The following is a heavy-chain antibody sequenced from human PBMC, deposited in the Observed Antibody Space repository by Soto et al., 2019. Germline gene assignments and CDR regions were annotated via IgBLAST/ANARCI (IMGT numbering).Heavy chain of an antibody. CDR2: VIPMHGSE. D-gene: IGHD1-20*01. CDR1: GGSFNGYF. CDR3: ATGITPSGDRRYMDV. V-gene: IGHV1-69*08. J-gene: IGHJ6*03. Sequence: VQLVQSGAEMKKPGSSVRASCKASGGSFNGYFITWVRQAPGQGLEWVGRVIPMHGSESHARKFGDRITLTADTLTNTGLVALRSRPSADTAVYSCATGITPSGDRRYMDVWGEGTMVTGSS.